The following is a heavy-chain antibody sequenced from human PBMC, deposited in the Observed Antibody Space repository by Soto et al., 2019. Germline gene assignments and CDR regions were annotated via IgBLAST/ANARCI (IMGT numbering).Heavy chain of an antibody. J-gene: IGHJ4*02. CDR2: IYPGDSDT. CDR1: GHSFSFYW. Sequence: GESLKISCKGFGHSFSFYWIGWVRHMPGKGLEWMGVIYPGDSDTRYSPSFQGQVTIPADKSISTAYLQWSSLTASDTAMYYCARHPTYYDILTGLDTPPDYWGQGNLVTLSS. D-gene: IGHD3-9*01. CDR3: ARHPTYYDILTGLDTPPDY. V-gene: IGHV5-51*01.